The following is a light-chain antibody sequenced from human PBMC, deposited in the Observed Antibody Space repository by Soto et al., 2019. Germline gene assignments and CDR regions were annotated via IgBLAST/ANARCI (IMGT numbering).Light chain of an antibody. V-gene: IGKV1-39*01. J-gene: IGKJ4*01. CDR2: AAS. CDR1: QSISNY. CDR3: QQSYSTRLT. Sequence: DIQMTQSPSSLSASVGDRVTITCRASQSISNYLNWYQQKPGKAQKFLNYAASSLQSGVPSRSSGRGPGTDFTLTIISLQPGEFANCYCQQSYSTRLTCGGGTKVEIK.